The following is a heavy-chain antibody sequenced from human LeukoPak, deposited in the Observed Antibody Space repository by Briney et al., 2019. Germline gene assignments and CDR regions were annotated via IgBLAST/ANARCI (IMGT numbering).Heavy chain of an antibody. CDR3: AILPGY. V-gene: IGHV3-66*02. CDR2: IYSDGDT. Sequence: GGSLRLSCVASGFVVRNNYMSWVRQAPGKGLKWVSAIYSDGDTHYADSVKGRFIISRDNSKNTLYLQMNSLRLDDTGVYYCAILPGYWGQGTLVTVSS. J-gene: IGHJ4*02. CDR1: GFVVRNNY.